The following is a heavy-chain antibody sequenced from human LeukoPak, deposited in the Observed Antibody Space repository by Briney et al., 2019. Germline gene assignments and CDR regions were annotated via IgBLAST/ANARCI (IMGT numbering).Heavy chain of an antibody. J-gene: IGHJ6*02. CDR3: ARDQPTVTTYYYYGMDV. D-gene: IGHD4-17*01. CDR2: INPNSGGT. V-gene: IGHV1-2*02. CDR1: GYTFTGYY. Sequence: ASVKVSCKASGYTFTGYYMHWVRQAPGQGLEWMGWINPNSGGTNYAQKFQGRVTMTRDTSISTAYMELSRLRSDDTAVYYCARDQPTVTTYYYYGMDVWGQGTTVTVSS.